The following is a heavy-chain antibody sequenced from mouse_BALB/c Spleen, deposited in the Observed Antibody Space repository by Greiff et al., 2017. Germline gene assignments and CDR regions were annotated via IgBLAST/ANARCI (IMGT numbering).Heavy chain of an antibody. Sequence: EVQLQESGPELVKPGASVKISCKASGYTFTDYNMHWVKQSHGKSLEWIGYIYPYNGGTGYNQKFKSKATLTVDNSSSTAYMELRSLTSEDSAVYYCARSWGWLKKAWFAYWGQGTLVTVSA. V-gene: IGHV1S29*02. J-gene: IGHJ3*01. CDR1: GYTFTDYN. D-gene: IGHD2-3*01. CDR2: IYPYNGGT. CDR3: ARSWGWLKKAWFAY.